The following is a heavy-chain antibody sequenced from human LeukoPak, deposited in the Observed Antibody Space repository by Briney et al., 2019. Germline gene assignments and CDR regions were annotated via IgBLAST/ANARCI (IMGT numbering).Heavy chain of an antibody. CDR3: ARLGPGGWYKGAYFQH. J-gene: IGHJ1*01. CDR2: INYGGAT. CDR1: GGSISGSDFH. Sequence: TSETLSLTCRVSGGSISGSDFHWGWIRQPPGKGLEWIGSINYGGATYYKPSLRSRVTMSVDMSKNEFPLELKSVTAADTAMYYCARLGPGGWYKGAYFQHWGQGTLVTV. D-gene: IGHD6-19*01. V-gene: IGHV4-39*01.